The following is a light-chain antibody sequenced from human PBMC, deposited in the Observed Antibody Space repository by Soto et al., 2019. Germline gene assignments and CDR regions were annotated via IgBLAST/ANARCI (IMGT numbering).Light chain of an antibody. J-gene: IGKJ4*01. CDR1: QSVSSY. CDR2: DAS. V-gene: IGKV3-11*01. CDR3: QQRSNWPST. Sequence: EIVLTQSPVTLSLSPGERATLSCRASQSVSSYLAWYQQKPGQAPRLLIYDASNRATGIPARFSGSGSGTDFTLTISRREPEDFAVYYCQQRSNWPSTFGGGTKVEIK.